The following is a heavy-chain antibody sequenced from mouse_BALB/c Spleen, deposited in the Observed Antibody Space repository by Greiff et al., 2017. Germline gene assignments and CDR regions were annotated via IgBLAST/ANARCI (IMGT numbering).Heavy chain of an antibody. CDR1: GFNIKDTY. V-gene: IGHV14-3*02. CDR3: AREDYRYDGWYFDV. D-gene: IGHD2-14*01. J-gene: IGHJ1*01. CDR2: IDPANGNT. Sequence: EVQLQQSGAELVKPGASVKLSCTASGFNIKDTYMHWVKQRPEQGLEWIGRIDPANGNTKYDPKFQGKATITADTSSNTAYLQLSSLTSEDTAVYYCAREDYRYDGWYFDVWGAGTTVTVSS.